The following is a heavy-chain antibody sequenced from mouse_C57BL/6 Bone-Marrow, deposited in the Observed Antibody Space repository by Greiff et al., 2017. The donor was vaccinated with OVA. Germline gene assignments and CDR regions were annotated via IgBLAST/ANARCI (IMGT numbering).Heavy chain of an antibody. V-gene: IGHV1-64*01. CDR3: ARGPTVFDY. D-gene: IGHD1-1*01. J-gene: IGHJ2*01. CDR2: IHPNSGST. Sequence: QVQLQQPGAELVKPGASVKLSCKASGYTFTSYWMHWVKQRPGQGLEWIGMIHPNSGSTNYNAKFKSKATLTVDKSSSTAYMQLSSLTSEDSAVYYCARGPTVFDYWGQGTTLTVSS. CDR1: GYTFTSYW.